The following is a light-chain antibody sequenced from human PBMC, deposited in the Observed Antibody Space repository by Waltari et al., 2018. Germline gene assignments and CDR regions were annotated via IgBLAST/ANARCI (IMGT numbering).Light chain of an antibody. CDR1: QSISSY. J-gene: IGKJ1*01. Sequence: DMQMTKAPCSLSEYIEDRVPITCRASQSISSYLNWYQQKPGKAPKLLIYAASSLQSGVPSRCSGIGSGTDFTLTISSLQPEDFATYYCQQSYSTLRTFGQGTKVEIK. CDR2: AAS. V-gene: IGKV1-39*01. CDR3: QQSYSTLRT.